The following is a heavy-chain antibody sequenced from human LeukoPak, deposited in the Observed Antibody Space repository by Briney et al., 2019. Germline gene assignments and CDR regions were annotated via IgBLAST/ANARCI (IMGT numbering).Heavy chain of an antibody. J-gene: IGHJ4*02. Sequence: SETLSLTCTVSGGSISSSSYYWGWIRKPPGKGLEWIGYMQSTGNSNYNPSLKSRVSMSVETSKNRIVLNLSSVTAADTAVYYCARDKRHSYGRYFDHWGQGLLVTVSS. D-gene: IGHD5-18*01. CDR2: MQSTGNS. CDR3: ARDKRHSYGRYFDH. CDR1: GGSISSSSYY. V-gene: IGHV4-61*01.